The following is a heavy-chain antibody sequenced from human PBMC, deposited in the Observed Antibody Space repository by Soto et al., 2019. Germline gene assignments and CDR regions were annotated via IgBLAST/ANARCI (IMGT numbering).Heavy chain of an antibody. J-gene: IGHJ4*02. CDR1: GDSVSSNSAS. CDR3: AKDLTTVTTSPFATPEVDY. Sequence: SQTLSLTCAISGDSVSSNSASWNWIRQSPSRGLEWLGRTYYRSKWYNDYAVSVKSRVTINPDTSKNQFSLQLNSVAPEDTAVYYCAKDLTTVTTSPFATPEVDYWGQGTLVTVS. D-gene: IGHD4-17*01. V-gene: IGHV6-1*01. CDR2: TYYRSKWYN.